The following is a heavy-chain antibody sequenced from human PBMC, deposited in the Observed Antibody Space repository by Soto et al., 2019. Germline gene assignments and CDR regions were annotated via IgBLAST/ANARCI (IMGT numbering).Heavy chain of an antibody. J-gene: IGHJ4*02. CDR1: GVTFSGYA. Sequence: GGSLRLSCAASGVTFSGYAMHWVRQSPGKGLEWVAVISYDGSNKYYADSVKGRFTISRDNSKNTLYLQMNSLRAEDTAVYYCARDRGYSGYAHGGFDYWGQGTLVTVSS. CDR3: ARDRGYSGYAHGGFDY. CDR2: ISYDGSNK. V-gene: IGHV3-30-3*01. D-gene: IGHD5-12*01.